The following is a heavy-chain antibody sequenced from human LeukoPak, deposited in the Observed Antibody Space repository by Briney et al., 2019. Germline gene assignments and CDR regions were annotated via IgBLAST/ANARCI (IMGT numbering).Heavy chain of an antibody. CDR3: ARDSSGYYSNYYFDY. J-gene: IGHJ4*02. Sequence: GGSLRLSCAASGFTFSSHWMSWVRQAPGKGLEWVANIKQDGSEKYYVDSVKGRFTISRDNAKNSLYLQMDSLRAEDTAVYYCARDSSGYYSNYYFDYWGQGTLVAVSS. V-gene: IGHV3-7*01. CDR2: IKQDGSEK. CDR1: GFTFSSHW. D-gene: IGHD3-22*01.